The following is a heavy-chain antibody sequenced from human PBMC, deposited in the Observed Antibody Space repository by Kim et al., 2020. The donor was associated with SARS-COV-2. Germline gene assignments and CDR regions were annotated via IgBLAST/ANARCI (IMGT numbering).Heavy chain of an antibody. V-gene: IGHV3-23*01. J-gene: IGHJ6*02. D-gene: IGHD3-3*01. Sequence: VTGRFHISRDNSKNTLYLQMNSLRAEDTAVYYCAKADYDFWSGLHYGMDVWGQGTTVTVSS. CDR3: AKADYDFWSGLHYGMDV.